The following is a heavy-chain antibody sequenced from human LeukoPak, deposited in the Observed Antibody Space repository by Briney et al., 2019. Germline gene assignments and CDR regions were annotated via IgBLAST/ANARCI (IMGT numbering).Heavy chain of an antibody. V-gene: IGHV1-69*04. D-gene: IGHD2-2*02. CDR2: IIPIFRIA. CDR1: GGTFSSYA. J-gene: IGHJ2*01. CDR3: AKDRVVPAAIPVYLDWYFDL. Sequence: SVKVSCKASGGTFSSYAISWVRQAPGQGLEWMGRIIPIFRIANYAQKFQGRVTITADKSTSTAYTELSSLRAEDTAVYYCAKDRVVPAAIPVYLDWYFDLWGRGTLVTVSS.